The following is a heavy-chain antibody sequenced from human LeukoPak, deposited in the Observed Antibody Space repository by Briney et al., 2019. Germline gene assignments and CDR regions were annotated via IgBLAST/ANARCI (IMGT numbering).Heavy chain of an antibody. CDR3: ARDGYYDSSGLVAFDN. Sequence: SETLSLTCTVSGGSISSYYWSWIRQPPGKGLEWIGCIYYSGSTNYNPSLKSRVTISVDTSKNQFSLKLSSVTAADTAVYYCARDGYYDSSGLVAFDNWGQGTMVTVSS. CDR1: GGSISSYY. J-gene: IGHJ3*02. V-gene: IGHV4-59*01. CDR2: IYYSGST. D-gene: IGHD3-22*01.